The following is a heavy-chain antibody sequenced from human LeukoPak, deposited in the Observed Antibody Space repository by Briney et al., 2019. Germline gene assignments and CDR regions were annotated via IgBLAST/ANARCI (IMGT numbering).Heavy chain of an antibody. CDR1: GFTFSSYG. V-gene: IGHV3-33*06. CDR2: IWYDGSNK. D-gene: IGHD3-10*01. Sequence: GGSLRLSCAASGFTFSSYGMHWVRQAPGKGLEWVAVIWYDGSNKYYADSVKGRFTISRDNSKNTLYLQMNSLRAEDTAVYYCSKPPRGLTLTRFNYWGKEPLGTVP. J-gene: IGHJ4*02. CDR3: SKPPRGLTLTRFNY.